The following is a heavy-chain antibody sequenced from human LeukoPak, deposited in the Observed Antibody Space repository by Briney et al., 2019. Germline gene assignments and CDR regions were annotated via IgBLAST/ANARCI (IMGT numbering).Heavy chain of an antibody. CDR2: IWYDGSNK. D-gene: IGHD2/OR15-2a*01. Sequence: GGSLRLSCAASGFTFSSYGMHWVRQAPGKGREWVAVIWYDGSNKYYADSVKGRFTISRDNSKNTLYLQMNILRAEDTAVYYCARGNHRYFDYWGQGTLVTVSS. J-gene: IGHJ4*02. CDR3: ARGNHRYFDY. V-gene: IGHV3-33*01. CDR1: GFTFSSYG.